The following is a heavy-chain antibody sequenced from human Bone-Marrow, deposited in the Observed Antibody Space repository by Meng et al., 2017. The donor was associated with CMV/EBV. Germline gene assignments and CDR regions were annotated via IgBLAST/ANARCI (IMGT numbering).Heavy chain of an antibody. V-gene: IGHV3-49*04. CDR3: SSPLSGDMDV. CDR2: IRGTRNGGTT. CDR1: GFIFGDYA. D-gene: IGHD5-12*01. Sequence: GGFLRLSCTASGFIFGDYAMSWVRQAPGKGLEWVSFIRGTRNGGTTEYAASVKGRFTISRDDSKSIAYLQMNSLKTEDTAVYYCSSPLSGDMDVWGQGTTVTVSS. J-gene: IGHJ6*02.